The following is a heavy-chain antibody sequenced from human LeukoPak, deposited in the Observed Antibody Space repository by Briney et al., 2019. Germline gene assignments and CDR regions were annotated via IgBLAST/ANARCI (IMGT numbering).Heavy chain of an antibody. V-gene: IGHV4-39*07. Sequence: PSETLSLTCTVSGGSISSSSYYWGWIRQPPGKGLEWIGSIYYSGSTNYNPSLKSRVTISVDTSKNQFSLKLSSVTAADTAVYYCARMYYYDSSGYFNWGQGTLVTVSS. CDR3: ARMYYYDSSGYFN. CDR1: GGSISSSSYY. CDR2: IYYSGST. J-gene: IGHJ4*02. D-gene: IGHD3-22*01.